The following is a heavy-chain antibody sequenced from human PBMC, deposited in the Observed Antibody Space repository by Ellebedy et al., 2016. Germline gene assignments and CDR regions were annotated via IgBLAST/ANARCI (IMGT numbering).Heavy chain of an antibody. Sequence: ASVKVSCKASGYTFTSYDINWVRQAPGQGLEWMGRIIPILGIANYAQKFQGRVTITADKSTSTAYMELSSLRSEDTAVYYCARESIGEGGSRWFDPWGQGTLVTVSS. J-gene: IGHJ5*02. CDR3: ARESIGEGGSRWFDP. V-gene: IGHV1-69*04. CDR2: IIPILGIA. D-gene: IGHD3-10*01. CDR1: GYTFTSYD.